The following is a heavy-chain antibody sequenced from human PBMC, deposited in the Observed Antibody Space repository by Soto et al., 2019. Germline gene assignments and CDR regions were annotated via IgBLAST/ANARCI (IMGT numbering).Heavy chain of an antibody. V-gene: IGHV3-30-3*01. CDR2: IAYDGINT. CDR3: ARVTPGNNLYYFSGLDV. CDR1: GLNFGTYA. D-gene: IGHD1-1*01. Sequence: GGSLRLSCVASGLNFGTYAIHWVRQAPGKGLQWVALIAYDGINTYYADSVKGRFTISRDNSKNTLHLQMNSLRPEDTGVYFCARVTPGNNLYYFSGLDVWGQGTSVTSP. J-gene: IGHJ6*02.